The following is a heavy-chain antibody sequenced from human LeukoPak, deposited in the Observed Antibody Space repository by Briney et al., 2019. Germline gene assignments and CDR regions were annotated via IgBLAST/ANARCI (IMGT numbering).Heavy chain of an antibody. CDR1: GFTFRSYP. J-gene: IGHJ4*02. CDR2: IGGRRTYT. D-gene: IGHD4-17*01. Sequence: GGSLRLSCAASGFTFRSYPMTWVRQPPGKGLEWVSSIGGRRTYTYYADSVKDRFTISRDNAKNSLDLQMNNLRAEDTAVYYCARGDDYGDRNYLDSWGQGTLVTVSS. V-gene: IGHV3-21*06. CDR3: ARGDDYGDRNYLDS.